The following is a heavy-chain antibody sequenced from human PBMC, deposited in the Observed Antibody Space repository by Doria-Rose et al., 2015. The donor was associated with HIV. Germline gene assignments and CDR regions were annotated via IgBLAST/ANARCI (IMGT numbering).Heavy chain of an antibody. J-gene: IGHJ4*02. V-gene: IGHV4-30-4*01. Sequence: QVQLQESGPGLVRPSQTLSLTCTVSGDSISSGDSFWSWIRQPPGTVPERIGYISSSGTTYYYPSLRGRLTISLDASKNQFSLNLNSVTAADTAVYYCARARNYGFPHFFDFWGQGTLVTVSS. CDR1: GDSISSGDSF. D-gene: IGHD3-10*01. CDR2: ISSSGTT. CDR3: ARARNYGFPHFFDF.